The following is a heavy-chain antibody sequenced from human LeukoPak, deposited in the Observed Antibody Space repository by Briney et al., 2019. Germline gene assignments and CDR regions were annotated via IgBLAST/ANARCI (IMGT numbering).Heavy chain of an antibody. CDR1: GFTFRSYE. V-gene: IGHV3-48*03. CDR3: ARSIKGDSDH. CDR2: ISSSGTTV. D-gene: IGHD3-10*01. J-gene: IGHJ4*02. Sequence: GGSLRLSCAASGFTFRSYEVNWVRQAPGKGLDWVSYISSSGTTVYYAGSVRGRFTVSRDNGKNSLYLEMNSLRAEDTAVYYCARSIKGDSDHWGQGTLVTVSS.